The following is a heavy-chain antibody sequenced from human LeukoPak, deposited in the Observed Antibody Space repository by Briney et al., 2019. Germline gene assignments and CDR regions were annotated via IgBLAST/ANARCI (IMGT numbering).Heavy chain of an antibody. V-gene: IGHV4-39*01. Sequence: PSETLSLTCTVSGDSISSCSYYWGRIRQPPGKGLDWIGSNYYSGSLYYNPSLKSRVTISVDTSKNQFSLKLISVTATDTAVYYCARRDNWRYFDYWGQGTLVTVSS. CDR2: NYYSGSL. CDR3: ARRDNWRYFDY. J-gene: IGHJ4*02. D-gene: IGHD1-20*01. CDR1: GDSISSCSYY.